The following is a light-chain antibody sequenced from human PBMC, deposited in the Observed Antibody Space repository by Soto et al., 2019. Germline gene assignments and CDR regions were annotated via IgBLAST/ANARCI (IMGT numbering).Light chain of an antibody. CDR3: QQANSFPRT. V-gene: IGKV1D-12*01. CDR2: AAS. Sequence: DIQMTHSPSSVSASVGDRVTITCRPSQCISSWLAWYQQQPGKAPTLLIYAASSLQSGVPSRLSGSGSVTDSTLTISTLRPEDFATYYFQQANSFPRTFGQGTKLEIK. J-gene: IGKJ2*01. CDR1: QCISSW.